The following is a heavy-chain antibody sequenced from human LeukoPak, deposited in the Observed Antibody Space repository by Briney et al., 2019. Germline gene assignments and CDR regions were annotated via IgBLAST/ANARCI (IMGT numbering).Heavy chain of an antibody. J-gene: IGHJ4*02. Sequence: GGSLRLSCAASGFTFSSYEMSWVRQAPGKGLEWVANIKQDGSEKYYVDSVKGRFTISRDNAKNSLYLQMNSLRAEDTAVYYCARGGDLYCSGGSCYYFDYWGQGTLVTVSS. V-gene: IGHV3-7*01. CDR1: GFTFSSYE. CDR3: ARGGDLYCSGGSCYYFDY. D-gene: IGHD2-15*01. CDR2: IKQDGSEK.